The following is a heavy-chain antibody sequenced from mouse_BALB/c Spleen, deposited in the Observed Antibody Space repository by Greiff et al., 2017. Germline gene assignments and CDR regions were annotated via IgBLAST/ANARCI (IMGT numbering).Heavy chain of an antibody. CDR1: GFTFSSYG. Sequence: EVKVVESGGGLVQPGGSLTLSCAASGFTFSSYGMSWVRQTPDKRLELVATINSNGGSTYYPDSVKGRFTISRDNAKNTLYLQMSSLKSEDTAMYYCARVYGNYEEFAYWGQGTLVTVSA. D-gene: IGHD2-1*01. CDR2: INSNGGST. J-gene: IGHJ3*01. V-gene: IGHV5-6-3*01. CDR3: ARVYGNYEEFAY.